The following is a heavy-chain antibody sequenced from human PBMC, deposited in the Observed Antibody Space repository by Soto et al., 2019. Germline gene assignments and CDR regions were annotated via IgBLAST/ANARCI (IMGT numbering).Heavy chain of an antibody. Sequence: SETLSLTCTVSGGSISSSIHYWGWIRQPPGKGLEWVGSIYYTGSTSYYSPSLMGRVTISVGTSKNRFSLKLSSVTAADTAVYYCAREAMVRGVISWFDPWGQGTLVTVSS. D-gene: IGHD3-10*01. CDR3: AREAMVRGVISWFDP. CDR2: IYYTGSTS. J-gene: IGHJ5*02. V-gene: IGHV4-39*02. CDR1: GGSISSSIHY.